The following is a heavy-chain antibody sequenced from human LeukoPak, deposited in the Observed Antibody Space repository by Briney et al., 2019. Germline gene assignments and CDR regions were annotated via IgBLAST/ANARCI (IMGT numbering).Heavy chain of an antibody. CDR1: GDSVSSNSAA. V-gene: IGHV6-1*01. Sequence: PSQTLSLTCAISGDSVSSNSAAWNWIRQSPSRGLEWLGRTYYRSKWYNDYAVSVKSRITINPDTSKNQFSLQLNSVTPEDTAVYYCARERRRPPIITIFGVGYYYYMDVWGKGTTVTVSS. J-gene: IGHJ6*03. CDR2: TYYRSKWYN. CDR3: ARERRRPPIITIFGVGYYYYMDV. D-gene: IGHD3-3*01.